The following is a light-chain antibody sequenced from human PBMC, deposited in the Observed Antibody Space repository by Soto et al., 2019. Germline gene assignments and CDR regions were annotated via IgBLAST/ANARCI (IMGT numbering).Light chain of an antibody. CDR3: LQHNTSPWT. V-gene: IGKV1-17*01. CDR2: AAS. Sequence: DIQMTQSPSSLSASVGDRVTITCRSSQVITNDLGWYQQKPGKAPKRLIYAASTLPSGVPSRFSGSGSGTEFTLTISSLQPEDFATYYCLQHNTSPWTFGQGTKVDIK. J-gene: IGKJ1*01. CDR1: QVITND.